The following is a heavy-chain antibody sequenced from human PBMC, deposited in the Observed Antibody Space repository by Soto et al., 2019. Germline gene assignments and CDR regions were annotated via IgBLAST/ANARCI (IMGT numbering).Heavy chain of an antibody. CDR3: ARDINDCWSGYLY. D-gene: IGHD3-3*01. Sequence: QVQLVESGGGVVQPGTSLRLSCAASGFSFSSYAMHWVRQAPGKGLEWVAALWYDGSNQNYAESVKGRFTISRDNSKRTVYVQMNSLKAEDTAVYYCARDINDCWSGYLYWGQGTLVTVSS. CDR1: GFSFSSYA. CDR2: LWYDGSNQ. V-gene: IGHV3-33*01. J-gene: IGHJ4*02.